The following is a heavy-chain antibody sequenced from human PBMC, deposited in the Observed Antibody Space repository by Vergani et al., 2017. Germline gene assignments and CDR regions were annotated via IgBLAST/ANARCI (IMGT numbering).Heavy chain of an antibody. CDR3: ARHDSGHYDSSYYGLDV. V-gene: IGHV4-61*02. D-gene: IGHD3-16*01. CDR1: GGSISSDTYY. Sequence: QVQLQESGPGLVKPSQTLSLTCTVSGGSISSDTYYWSWIRQPAGKGLEWIGRVYSSGSTNYNPSLKSRVTISLDKSKNQFSLKLSSVTAADSAVYYCARHDSGHYDSSYYGLDVWGQGATVTVSS. J-gene: IGHJ6*02. CDR2: VYSSGST.